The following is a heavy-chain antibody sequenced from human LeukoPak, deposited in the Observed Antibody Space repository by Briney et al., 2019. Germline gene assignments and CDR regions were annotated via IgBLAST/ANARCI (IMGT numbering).Heavy chain of an antibody. V-gene: IGHV1-8*01. Sequence: ASVKVSCKASGYTFTSYDINWVRQATGQGLEWMGWMNPNSGNTGYAQKFQGRVTMTRNTSISTAYMELSSLRSEDTAVYYCARGLGRAWFGAAADAFDIWGQGTMVTVSS. CDR1: GYTFTSYD. D-gene: IGHD3-10*01. CDR3: ARGLGRAWFGAAADAFDI. J-gene: IGHJ3*02. CDR2: MNPNSGNT.